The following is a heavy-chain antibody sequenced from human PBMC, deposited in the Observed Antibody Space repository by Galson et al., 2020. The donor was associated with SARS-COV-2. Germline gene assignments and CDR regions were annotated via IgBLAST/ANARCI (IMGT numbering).Heavy chain of an antibody. CDR3: ARGDMGNDYFDY. J-gene: IGHJ4*02. Sequence: GGSLRLSCAASGFTFSSYWMHWVRQAPGKGLVWVSRIYSEGSSTSYADSMKGRFTISGDNAKNTLYLQMNSLRAEDTDVYYCARGDMGNDYFDYWGQGTLVTVSS. V-gene: IGHV3-74*01. CDR2: IYSEGSST. CDR1: GFTFSSYW. D-gene: IGHD7-27*01.